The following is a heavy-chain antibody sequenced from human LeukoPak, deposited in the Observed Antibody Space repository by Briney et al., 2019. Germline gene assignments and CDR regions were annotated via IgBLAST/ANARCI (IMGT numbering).Heavy chain of an antibody. Sequence: GGSLRLSCAASGFTFSSYTMSWVRQAPGRGLEWVSAISHTSEYTYHADSVKGRFTISRDNSKNTLYLQMNSLRAEDTAVYYCARGRGKSSGWYASHDYWGQGTLVTVSS. CDR1: GFTFSSYT. V-gene: IGHV3-23*01. CDR3: ARGRGKSSGWYASHDY. CDR2: ISHTSEYT. D-gene: IGHD6-19*01. J-gene: IGHJ4*02.